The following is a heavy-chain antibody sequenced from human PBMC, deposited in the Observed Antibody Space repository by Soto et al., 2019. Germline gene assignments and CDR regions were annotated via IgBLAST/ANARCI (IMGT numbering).Heavy chain of an antibody. Sequence: GGSLRLSCAASGFTFSSYSMNWVRQAPGKGLEWVSYISSSSSTIYYADSVKGRFTISRDNAKNSLYLQMNSLRDEDTAVYYCARSLFARRRSIAGQNWFDPWGQGTLVTVSS. CDR1: GFTFSSYS. V-gene: IGHV3-48*02. J-gene: IGHJ5*02. CDR3: ARSLFARRRSIAGQNWFDP. D-gene: IGHD6-6*01. CDR2: ISSSSSTI.